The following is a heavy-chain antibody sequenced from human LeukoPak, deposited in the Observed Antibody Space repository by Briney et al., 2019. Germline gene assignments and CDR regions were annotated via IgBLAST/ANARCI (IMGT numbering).Heavy chain of an antibody. CDR1: GFTFSSYG. J-gene: IGHJ4*02. CDR3: ARDPYSGGWYEFDY. Sequence: GGSLRLSCAASGFTFSSYGMHWVRQAPGKGLEWVAVIWYDGSNKYYADSVKGRFTISRDNSKNTLYLQMNSLRAEDTAVYYCARDPYSGGWYEFDYWGQGTLVTVSS. D-gene: IGHD6-19*01. CDR2: IWYDGSNK. V-gene: IGHV3-33*01.